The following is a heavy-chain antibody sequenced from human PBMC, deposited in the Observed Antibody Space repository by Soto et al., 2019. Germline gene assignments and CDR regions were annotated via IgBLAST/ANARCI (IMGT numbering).Heavy chain of an antibody. CDR1: GDSISSYY. V-gene: IGHV4-59*08. J-gene: IGHJ6*03. D-gene: IGHD3-10*01. CDR3: ARRWRSGSYPYCQYYMDV. CDR2: IYYSGST. Sequence: PSETLSLTCTVSGDSISSYYWSWIRQPPGKGLEWIGCIYYSGSTTYNPSLRSRVTISLDTSKNQFSLKLSSVTAADTAVYYCARRWRSGSYPYCQYYMDVWGKGTTVTVSS.